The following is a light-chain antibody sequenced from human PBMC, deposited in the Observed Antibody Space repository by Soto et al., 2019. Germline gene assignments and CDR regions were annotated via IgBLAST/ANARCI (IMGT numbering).Light chain of an antibody. Sequence: DIQMTQSPSSLSASVGDRVTITCRASQSIISYLNWYQQKPGKAPKLLIYAASSLQSGVPSRFSGSGSGTDFTLTISSLQPEDFATYYCQQSYRNPFTFGPGTKVDIK. CDR3: QQSYRNPFT. CDR2: AAS. CDR1: QSIISY. J-gene: IGKJ3*01. V-gene: IGKV1-39*01.